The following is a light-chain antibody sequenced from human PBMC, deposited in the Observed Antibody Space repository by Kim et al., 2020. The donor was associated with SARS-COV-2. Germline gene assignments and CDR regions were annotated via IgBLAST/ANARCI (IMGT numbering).Light chain of an antibody. J-gene: IGKJ2*01. Sequence: EIVMTQSPVTLSVSPGESATLSCSASQSVSSSLAWYQQKPGQAPRLLIYGASARATGIPARFSGSGSGTEFTLTISSLQSEDFAVYYCQQYNNWLYTYGQGTKLEI. CDR1: QSVSSS. CDR2: GAS. CDR3: QQYNNWLYT. V-gene: IGKV3-15*01.